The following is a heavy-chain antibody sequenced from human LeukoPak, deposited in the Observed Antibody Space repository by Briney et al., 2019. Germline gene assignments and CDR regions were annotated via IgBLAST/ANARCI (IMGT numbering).Heavy chain of an antibody. Sequence: ASVTVSCKASGGTFSSYAISWVRQAPGQGLELKGGIIPIFGTANYAQKFQGRVTITADESTSTAYMELSSLRSEDTAVYYCASRRSYYYDSSGYMGHWGQGTLVTVSS. V-gene: IGHV1-69*13. CDR1: GGTFSSYA. CDR3: ASRRSYYYDSSGYMGH. D-gene: IGHD3-22*01. CDR2: IIPIFGTA. J-gene: IGHJ1*01.